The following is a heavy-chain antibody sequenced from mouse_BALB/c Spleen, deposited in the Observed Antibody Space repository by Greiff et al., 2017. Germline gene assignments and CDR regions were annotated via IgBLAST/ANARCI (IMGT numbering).Heavy chain of an antibody. Sequence: VKLVESGAELVRPGSSVKISCKASGYAFSSYWMNWVKQRPGQGLEWIGQIYPGDGDTNYNGKFKGKATLTADKSSSTAYMQLSSLTSEDSAVYFCARRGYGNYVTYYFDYWGQGTTLTVSS. D-gene: IGHD2-10*02. CDR2: IYPGDGDT. V-gene: IGHV1-80*01. J-gene: IGHJ2*01. CDR1: GYAFSSYW. CDR3: ARRGYGNYVTYYFDY.